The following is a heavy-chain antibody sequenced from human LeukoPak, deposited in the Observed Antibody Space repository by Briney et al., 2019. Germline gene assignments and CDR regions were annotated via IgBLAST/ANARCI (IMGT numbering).Heavy chain of an antibody. CDR2: INPSSGGT. D-gene: IGHD6-13*01. Sequence: ASVKVSCKASEYTFTGYYMHWVRQAPGQGLEWMGWINPSSGGTIYAQKFQGRLTMTRDTSISTAYMELSSLRSEDTAVYYCARYYSQQLVRGWFDPWGQGTLVTVSS. CDR3: ARYYSQQLVRGWFDP. V-gene: IGHV1-2*02. CDR1: EYTFTGYY. J-gene: IGHJ5*02.